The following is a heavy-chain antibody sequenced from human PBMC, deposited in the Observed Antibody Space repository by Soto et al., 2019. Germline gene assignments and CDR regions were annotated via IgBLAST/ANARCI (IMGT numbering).Heavy chain of an antibody. CDR3: ASVRFLEWLFLYYMDV. CDR1: GGSICSSSYY. CDR2: IYYSGST. V-gene: IGHV4-39*01. Sequence: SETLSLTCTVSGGSICSSSYYWGWIRQPPGKGLEWIGSIYYSGSTYYNPSLKSRVTISVDTSKNQFSLKLSSVTAADTAVYYCASVRFLEWLFLYYMDVWGKGTTVTVSS. D-gene: IGHD3-3*01. J-gene: IGHJ6*03.